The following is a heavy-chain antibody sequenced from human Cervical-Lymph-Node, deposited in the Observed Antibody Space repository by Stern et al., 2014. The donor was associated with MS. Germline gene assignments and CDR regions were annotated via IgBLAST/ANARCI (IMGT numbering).Heavy chain of an antibody. CDR1: GYSFTTYW. D-gene: IGHD2-15*01. J-gene: IGHJ6*02. V-gene: IGHV5-51*01. CDR2: IYPVDSEA. CDR3: ARVVGSMGYFYGMDV. Sequence: VQLVESGADVKKPGESLKLSCKASGYSFTTYWIGWACQMPGKGLERVGIIYPVDSEAKISPSFPGKVTISVDKSISTAYLQWSSLKASDTAMYYCARVVGSMGYFYGMDVWGQGTTVTVSS.